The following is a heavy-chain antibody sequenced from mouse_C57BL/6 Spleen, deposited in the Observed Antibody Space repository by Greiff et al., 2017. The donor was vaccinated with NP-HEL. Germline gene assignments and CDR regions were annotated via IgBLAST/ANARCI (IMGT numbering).Heavy chain of an antibody. CDR2: IYPGDGDT. Sequence: QVQLQQSGAELVKPGASVKISCKASGYAFSSYWMNWVKQRPGKGLEWIGQIYPGDGDTNYNGKFKGKATLTADKSSSTAYMQLSSLTSKDSAVYFCARVSYYGNYEGYYAMDYWGQGTSVTVSS. D-gene: IGHD2-1*01. J-gene: IGHJ4*01. CDR3: ARVSYYGNYEGYYAMDY. CDR1: GYAFSSYW. V-gene: IGHV1-80*01.